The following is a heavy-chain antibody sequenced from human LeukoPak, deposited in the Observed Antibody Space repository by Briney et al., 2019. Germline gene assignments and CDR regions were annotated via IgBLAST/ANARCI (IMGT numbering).Heavy chain of an antibody. V-gene: IGHV3-66*01. J-gene: IGHJ4*02. CDR2: IYSGGST. D-gene: IGHD6-13*01. CDR3: ATEIAAATSYYFDY. CDR1: GFTFSSYE. Sequence: GGSLRLSCAVSGFTFSSYEMNWVRQAPGKGLEWVSVIYSGGSTYYADSEKGRFTISRDNSKNTLYLQMNSLRAEDTAVYYCATEIAAATSYYFDYWGQGTLVTVSS.